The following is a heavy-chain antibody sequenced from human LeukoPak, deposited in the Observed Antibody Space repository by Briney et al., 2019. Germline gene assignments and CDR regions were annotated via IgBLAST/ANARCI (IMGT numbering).Heavy chain of an antibody. J-gene: IGHJ6*03. CDR3: ARRGSGSYSYYYMDV. V-gene: IGHV3-11*04. CDR1: GGSISSYY. Sequence: LSLTCTVSGGSISSYYWSWIRQAPGKGLEWVSYISSSGSTIYYADSVKGRFTISRDNAKNSLYLQMNSLRAEDTAVYYCARRGSGSYSYYYMDVWGKGTTVTVSS. D-gene: IGHD1-26*01. CDR2: ISSSGSTI.